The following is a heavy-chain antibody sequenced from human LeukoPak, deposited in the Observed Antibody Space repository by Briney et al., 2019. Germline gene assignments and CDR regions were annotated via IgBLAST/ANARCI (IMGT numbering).Heavy chain of an antibody. V-gene: IGHV4-34*01. CDR1: GGSFSGYY. D-gene: IGHD3-16*01. CDR2: INHSGST. CDR3: ASGWYHDYVWGSFYGMDV. J-gene: IGHJ6*02. Sequence: SETLSLTCAVYGGSFSGYYWSWIRQPPGKGLEWIGEINHSGSTNYNPSLKSRVTISVDTSKNQFSLKLSSVTAADTAVYYCASGWYHDYVWGSFYGMDVWGQGTTVTVSS.